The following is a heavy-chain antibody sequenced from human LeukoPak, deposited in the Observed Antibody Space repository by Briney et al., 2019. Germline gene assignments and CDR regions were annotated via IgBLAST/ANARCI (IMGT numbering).Heavy chain of an antibody. D-gene: IGHD2-2*02. CDR3: ARDKRYCSSTSCYTLDY. Sequence: SETLSLTCTVSGGSISSSYYYWGWIRQPPGKGLEWIGSIYHSGSTYYNPSLKSRVTISVDTSKNQFSLKLSSVTAADTAVYYCARDKRYCSSTSCYTLDYWGQGTLVTVSS. CDR1: GGSISSSYYY. V-gene: IGHV4-39*07. J-gene: IGHJ4*02. CDR2: IYHSGST.